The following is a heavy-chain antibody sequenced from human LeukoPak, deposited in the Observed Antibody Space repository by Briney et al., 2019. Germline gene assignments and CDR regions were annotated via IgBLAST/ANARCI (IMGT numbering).Heavy chain of an antibody. CDR2: INHSGST. V-gene: IGHV4-34*01. CDR1: GGSLSGYY. Sequence: SSETLSLTCAVYGGSLSGYYWSWIRQPPGKGLEWIGEINHSGSTNYNPSLKSRVTISVDTSKNQFSLKLSSVIAADTAVYYCARKYSSSGEFDYWGQGTLVTVSS. J-gene: IGHJ4*02. CDR3: ARKYSSSGEFDY. D-gene: IGHD6-13*01.